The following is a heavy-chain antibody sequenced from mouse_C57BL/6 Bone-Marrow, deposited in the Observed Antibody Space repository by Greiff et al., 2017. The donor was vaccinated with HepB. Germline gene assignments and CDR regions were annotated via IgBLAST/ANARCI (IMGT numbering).Heavy chain of an antibody. D-gene: IGHD1-1*01. CDR2: INPGSGGT. Sequence: QVQLQQSGAELVRPGTSVKVSCKASGYAFTNYLIEWVKQRPGQGLEWIGVINPGSGGTNYNEKFKGKATLTADKSSSTAYMQLSSLTSEDSAVYFCARRGTVVAGMDYWGQGTSVTVSS. CDR3: ARRGTVVAGMDY. CDR1: GYAFTNYL. J-gene: IGHJ4*01. V-gene: IGHV1-54*01.